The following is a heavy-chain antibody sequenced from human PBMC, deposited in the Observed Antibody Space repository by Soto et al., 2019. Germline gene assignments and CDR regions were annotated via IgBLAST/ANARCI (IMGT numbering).Heavy chain of an antibody. J-gene: IGHJ4*02. V-gene: IGHV3-23*01. D-gene: IGHD2-15*01. Sequence: PGGSLILSCAASGFTFSSYAMSWVRQAPGKGLEWVSAISGSGGSTYYADSVKGRFTISRDNSKNTLYLQMNSLRAEDTAVYYCAKDLGRVSVVAATPGIIDYWGQGTLVTVSS. CDR1: GFTFSSYA. CDR2: ISGSGGST. CDR3: AKDLGRVSVVAATPGIIDY.